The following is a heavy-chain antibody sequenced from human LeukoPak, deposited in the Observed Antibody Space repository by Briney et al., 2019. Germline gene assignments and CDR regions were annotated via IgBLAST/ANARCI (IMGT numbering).Heavy chain of an antibody. CDR1: GDSISNYY. D-gene: IGHD3-10*02. Sequence: PSETLSLTCAVSGDSISNYYWSWIRQPPGNGLEWIGYVYYSGSTDYNPSLKSRVTISVDTSKNQFSLKLSSVTAADTAVYYCARDHYYVLDYWGQGTLVTVSS. CDR3: ARDHYYVLDY. V-gene: IGHV4-59*01. J-gene: IGHJ4*02. CDR2: VYYSGST.